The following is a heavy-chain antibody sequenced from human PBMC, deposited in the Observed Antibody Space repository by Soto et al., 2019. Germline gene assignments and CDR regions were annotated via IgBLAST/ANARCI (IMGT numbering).Heavy chain of an antibody. Sequence: HGCSMEISRAACGVSLKISAMAGACKAQGKGLEWVSAISGRGGSTYYADSVTGRFTISRDNSKNTLYLQMNSLRAEDTAVYYCAIDLSYDDGDGYYYYYVMDFWGQGTTDTGS. CDR1: GVSLKISA. V-gene: IGHV3-23*01. CDR2: ISGRGGST. D-gene: IGHD4-17*01. J-gene: IGHJ6*02. CDR3: AIDLSYDDGDGYYYYYVMDF.